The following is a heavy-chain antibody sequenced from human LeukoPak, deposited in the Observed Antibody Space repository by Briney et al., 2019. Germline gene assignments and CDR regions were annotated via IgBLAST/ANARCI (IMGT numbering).Heavy chain of an antibody. CDR2: IYHLGNT. CDR1: GDFIITNHW. J-gene: IGHJ4*02. Sequence: PSGTLSLTCTVSGDFIITNHWWSWVRQPPGKGLEWIGEIYHLGNTNYNPSLKSRVTISRDTSNNQFSLRLSSVTVADTAVYYCASARWDYWGRGALVTVSS. CDR3: ASARWDY. V-gene: IGHV4-4*02.